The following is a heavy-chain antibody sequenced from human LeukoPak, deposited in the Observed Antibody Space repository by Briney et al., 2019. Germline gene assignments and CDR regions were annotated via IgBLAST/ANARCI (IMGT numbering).Heavy chain of an antibody. CDR1: GLTFSGYW. J-gene: IGHJ3*02. CDR2: LNTDGSST. CDR3: ARAHYGDYALGAFDI. V-gene: IGHV3-74*01. D-gene: IGHD4-17*01. Sequence: GGSLRLSCAASGLTFSGYWMHWVRQVPGKGLVWVSRLNTDGSSTSYADSVKGRFTISRDNAMNTLYLQMNSLRAEDTAVYYCARAHYGDYALGAFDIWGQGTMVTVSS.